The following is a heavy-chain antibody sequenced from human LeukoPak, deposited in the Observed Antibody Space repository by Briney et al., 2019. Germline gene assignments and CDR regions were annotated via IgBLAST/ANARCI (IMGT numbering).Heavy chain of an antibody. CDR1: GFSFSSFW. D-gene: IGHD5-18*01. J-gene: IGHJ4*02. Sequence: GGSLRLSCAASGFSFSSFWMHWVRQAPGKGLVWVSGIKSDGAGTSYVDSVKGRFTISRDNAKNTLDLQMNSLRAEDTAVYYCARSIRGYSYVLDFWGRGTLVTVSS. CDR3: ARSIRGYSYVLDF. CDR2: IKSDGAGT. V-gene: IGHV3-74*01.